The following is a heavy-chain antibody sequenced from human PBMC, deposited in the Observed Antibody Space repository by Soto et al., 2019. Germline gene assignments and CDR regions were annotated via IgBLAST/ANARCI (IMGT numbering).Heavy chain of an antibody. J-gene: IGHJ4*02. V-gene: IGHV1-2*02. Sequence: QVQLVQSGAEVKKPGASVKVSCKPSGYTFTNYFIQWLRQAPGQGLEWMGWINPNDGGTNYAQRFQGRVAVTMDTSISTDYMELSRLTSDDTAVYYCARDPWDDGGVTLDYWGQGTLVTVSS. CDR2: INPNDGGT. CDR1: GYTFTNYF. CDR3: ARDPWDDGGVTLDY. D-gene: IGHD1-1*01.